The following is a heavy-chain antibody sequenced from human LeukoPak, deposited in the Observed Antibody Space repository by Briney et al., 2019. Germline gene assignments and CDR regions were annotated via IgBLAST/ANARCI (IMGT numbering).Heavy chain of an antibody. CDR1: GFTSSSYA. V-gene: IGHV3-23*01. CDR3: RAQDIVVVPAAIPFDY. Sequence: PGGSLRLSCAASGFTSSSYAMSWVRQAPGKGLEWVSAISGSGGSTYYADSVKGRFTISRDNSKNTLYLQMNSLRAEDTAVYYCRAQDIVVVPAAIPFDYWGQGTLVTVSS. CDR2: ISGSGGST. D-gene: IGHD2-2*01. J-gene: IGHJ4*02.